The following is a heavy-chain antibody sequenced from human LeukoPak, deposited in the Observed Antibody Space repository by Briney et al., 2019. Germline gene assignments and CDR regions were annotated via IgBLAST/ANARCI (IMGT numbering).Heavy chain of an antibody. CDR3: ARAGSLTVTTDSDY. J-gene: IGHJ4*02. CDR2: ISGSGGST. D-gene: IGHD4-17*01. Sequence: PGGSLRLSCAASGFTFDDYAMHWVRQAPGKGLEWVSTISGSGGSTYYADSVKGRFTISRDNSKNTLYLQMNSLRAEDTAVYYCARAGSLTVTTDSDYWGQGTLVTVSS. V-gene: IGHV3-23*01. CDR1: GFTFDDYA.